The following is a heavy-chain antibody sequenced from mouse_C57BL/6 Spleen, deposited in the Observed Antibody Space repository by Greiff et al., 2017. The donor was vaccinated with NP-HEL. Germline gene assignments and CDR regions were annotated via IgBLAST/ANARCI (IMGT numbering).Heavy chain of an antibody. J-gene: IGHJ3*01. CDR2: LDPETGGT. Sequence: VQLQQSGAELVRPGASVTLSCKASGYTFTDYEMHWVKQTPVHGLEWIGALDPETGGTAYTQKFKGKAILTADKSSSTAYMELRSLTSEDSAVYYCTRPTVVGTWFAYWGQGTLVTVSA. V-gene: IGHV1-15*01. D-gene: IGHD1-1*01. CDR1: GYTFTDYE. CDR3: TRPTVVGTWFAY.